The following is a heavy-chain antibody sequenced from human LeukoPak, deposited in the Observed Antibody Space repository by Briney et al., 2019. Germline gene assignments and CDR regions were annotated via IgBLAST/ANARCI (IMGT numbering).Heavy chain of an antibody. Sequence: GRSLRLSCAASGFTFSSYAMHWVRRAPGKGLEWVAVISYDGSNKYYADSVKGRFTISRDNSKNTLYLQMNSLRAEDTAVYYCARGLSGYSYASLGVDYWGQGTLVTVSS. CDR1: GFTFSSYA. J-gene: IGHJ4*02. CDR2: ISYDGSNK. D-gene: IGHD5-18*01. CDR3: ARGLSGYSYASLGVDY. V-gene: IGHV3-30-3*01.